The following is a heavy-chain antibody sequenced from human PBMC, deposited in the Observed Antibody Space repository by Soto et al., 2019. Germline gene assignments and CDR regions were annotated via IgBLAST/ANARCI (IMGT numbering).Heavy chain of an antibody. Sequence: SETLSLTCAVYGGSFNGYYWSWIRQPPGKGLEWIGEINHSGSTKYNPSLKRRVTISVDTSKNQFSLKLSSVTAADTAVYYCARGGVGEFWSGDYYYYYYMDVWGKGTTVTVSS. CDR1: GGSFNGYY. D-gene: IGHD3-3*01. CDR3: ARGGVGEFWSGDYYYYYYMDV. J-gene: IGHJ6*03. CDR2: INHSGST. V-gene: IGHV4-34*01.